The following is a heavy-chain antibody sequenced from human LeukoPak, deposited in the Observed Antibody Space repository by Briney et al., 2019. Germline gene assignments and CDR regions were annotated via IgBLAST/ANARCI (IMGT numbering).Heavy chain of an antibody. V-gene: IGHV3-7*01. Sequence: GGSLRLSCAASGFTFSNAWMSWVRQAPGKGLEWVANIKQDGSEKYYVDSVKGRFTISRDNAKNSLYLQMNSLRAEDTAVYYCARGRRFSGYYYRTPFDYWGQGTLVTVSS. D-gene: IGHD3-22*01. J-gene: IGHJ4*02. CDR2: IKQDGSEK. CDR1: GFTFSNAW. CDR3: ARGRRFSGYYYRTPFDY.